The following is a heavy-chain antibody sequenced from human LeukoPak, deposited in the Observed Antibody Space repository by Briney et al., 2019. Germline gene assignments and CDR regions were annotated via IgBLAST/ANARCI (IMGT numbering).Heavy chain of an antibody. CDR3: AGAYCGGDCYSGRTFDI. J-gene: IGHJ3*02. CDR2: IYYSGST. Sequence: SETLSLTCTVSGGSISSYYWSWLRQPPGKGLEWIGYIYYSGSTNYNPSLKSRVTLSVDKSKNQFSLRLSSVTAADTAVYYCAGAYCGGDCYSGRTFDIWGQGTMVTVSS. CDR1: GGSISSYY. D-gene: IGHD2-21*02. V-gene: IGHV4-59*12.